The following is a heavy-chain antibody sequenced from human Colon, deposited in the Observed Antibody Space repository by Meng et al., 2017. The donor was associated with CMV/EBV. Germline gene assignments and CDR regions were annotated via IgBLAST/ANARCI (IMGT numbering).Heavy chain of an antibody. CDR3: AIGKPNVSGGPWEDTFSV. D-gene: IGHD6-19*01. Sequence: GESLKISCSASGFPLSDYYIMWIRQAPGKGLEYVAYISTSGSTVYYADSVMGRLTISRDNSRNTLHLEMNSLRAEDTALYYCAIGKPNVSGGPWEDTFSVWGQGTMVTVSS. CDR1: GFPLSDYY. CDR2: ISTSGSTV. V-gene: IGHV3-11*01. J-gene: IGHJ3*01.